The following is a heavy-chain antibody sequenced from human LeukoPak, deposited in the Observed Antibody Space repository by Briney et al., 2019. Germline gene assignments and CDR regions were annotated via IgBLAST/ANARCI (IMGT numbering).Heavy chain of an antibody. CDR2: IYSSGTT. Sequence: KPSETLSLTCTVSGGSISSYYWNWIRQPPGKGLEWIGYIYSSGTTNYNPSLRSRVSMSVDTSKNQFSLRLSSVTAADTAVYYCARAAVGSWPILWGQGTLVTVSS. V-gene: IGHV4-59*01. CDR3: ARAAVGSWPIL. CDR1: GGSISSYY. J-gene: IGHJ4*02. D-gene: IGHD6-13*01.